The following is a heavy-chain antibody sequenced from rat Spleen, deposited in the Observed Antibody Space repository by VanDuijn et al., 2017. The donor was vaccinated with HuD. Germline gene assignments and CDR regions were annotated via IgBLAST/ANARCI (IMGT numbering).Heavy chain of an antibody. D-gene: IGHD1-12*03. V-gene: IGHV5-20*01. CDR3: ATEDYGYYRDYFDY. CDR2: ISYDVTST. J-gene: IGHJ2*01. Sequence: EVQLVESGGGLVQPGRSMKLSCAASGFTFSNYDMAWVRQAPTKGLEWVASISYDVTSTYYRDFVKGRFTISRDNAKSTLYLQMDSLRSEDTATYYCATEDYGYYRDYFDYWGQGVMVTVSS. CDR1: GFTFSNYD.